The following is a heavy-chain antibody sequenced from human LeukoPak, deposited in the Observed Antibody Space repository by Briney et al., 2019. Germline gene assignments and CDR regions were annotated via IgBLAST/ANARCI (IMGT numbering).Heavy chain of an antibody. Sequence: GESLKISFKGSGYSFTNYWIDWLRQMPGTGLEWMGLIYPGDSDTRYSPSFQGQVTISADKSISTAYLQWSSLKASDTAIYYCAMSGSPGTISSIGYWGQGTLVTVSS. D-gene: IGHD1-7*01. CDR1: GYSFTNYW. CDR3: AMSGSPGTISSIGY. V-gene: IGHV5-51*01. CDR2: IYPGDSDT. J-gene: IGHJ4*02.